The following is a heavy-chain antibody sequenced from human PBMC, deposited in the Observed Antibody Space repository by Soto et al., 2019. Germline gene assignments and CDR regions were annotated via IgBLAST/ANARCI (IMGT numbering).Heavy chain of an antibody. CDR1: GYTFTGYY. J-gene: IGHJ6*02. Sequence: PGESLKISCKGSGYTFTGYYMHWVRQAPGQGLEWMGWINPNSGGTNYAQKFQGWVTMTRDTSISTAYMELSRLRSDDTAVYYCARDQGGVYCSSTSCYGLYYYYGMDVWGQGTTVTAP. D-gene: IGHD2-2*01. V-gene: IGHV1-2*04. CDR2: INPNSGGT. CDR3: ARDQGGVYCSSTSCYGLYYYYGMDV.